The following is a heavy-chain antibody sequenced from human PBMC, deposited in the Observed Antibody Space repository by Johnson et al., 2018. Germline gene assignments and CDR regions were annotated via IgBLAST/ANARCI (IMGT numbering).Heavy chain of an antibody. CDR3: ARDRIVATIDYYYYYGMDV. V-gene: IGHV4-59*01. CDR1: GDSISSYY. J-gene: IGHJ6*02. CDR2: IYYSGST. D-gene: IGHD5-12*01. Sequence: QVQLQESGPGLVKPSETLSLTCTVSGDSISSYYWSWIRQPPGKGLAWIGYIYYSGSTNYNPSLKSRVTISVDTSKNQFSLKLRSVTAADTAVYYCARDRIVATIDYYYYYGMDVWGQGTTVTVSS.